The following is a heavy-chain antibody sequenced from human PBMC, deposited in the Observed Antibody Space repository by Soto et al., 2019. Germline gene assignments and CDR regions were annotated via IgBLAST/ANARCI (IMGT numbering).Heavy chain of an antibody. CDR1: GFTFSSYS. CDR2: ISSSSSYI. CDR3: ARYKADFGVVTGFDY. Sequence: PGGSLRLSCAASGFTFSSYSMNWVRQAPGKGLEWVSSISSSSSYIYYADSVKGRFTISRDNAKNSLYLQMNSLRAEDTAVYYCARYKADFGVVTGFDYWGQGTLVTVSS. D-gene: IGHD3-3*01. V-gene: IGHV3-21*01. J-gene: IGHJ4*02.